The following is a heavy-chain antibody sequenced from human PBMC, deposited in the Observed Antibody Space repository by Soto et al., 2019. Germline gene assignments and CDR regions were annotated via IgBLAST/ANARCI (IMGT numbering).Heavy chain of an antibody. CDR2: IYYRGST. V-gene: IGHV4-59*08. CDR1: GGSISGYY. CDR3: AMVVTTLYNWFDP. D-gene: IGHD4-4*01. J-gene: IGHJ5*02. Sequence: QVQLQESGPGLVKPSETLALTCTVSGGSISGYYFSWIRQTPGKGLEWIGQIYYRGSTKYNPSLKSRVTMSVDTSKNQVSLKLTSVTAADTAVYYCAMVVTTLYNWFDPWGQGTLVSVSS.